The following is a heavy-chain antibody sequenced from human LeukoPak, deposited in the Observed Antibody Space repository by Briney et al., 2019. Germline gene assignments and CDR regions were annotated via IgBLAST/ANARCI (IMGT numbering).Heavy chain of an antibody. CDR1: GFTFSSCG. V-gene: IGHV3-33*01. J-gene: IGHJ4*02. CDR3: ARGSPFSSSWYLGYFDY. D-gene: IGHD6-13*01. Sequence: PGRSLRLSCSASGFTFSSCGMHWVRQAPGKGLEWVAVIWYDGGNKYYADSVKGRFTISRDNSKNTLYLQMSSLRAEDTAVYYCARGSPFSSSWYLGYFDYWGQGTLVTVSS. CDR2: IWYDGGNK.